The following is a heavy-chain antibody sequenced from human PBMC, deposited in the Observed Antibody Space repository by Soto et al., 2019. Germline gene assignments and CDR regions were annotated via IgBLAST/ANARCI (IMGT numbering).Heavy chain of an antibody. CDR1: GGSTSDKSYF. J-gene: IGHJ4*02. CDR3: ARERLLRLKSDVEY. V-gene: IGHV4-39*02. Sequence: PSETLSLTCSVSGGSTSDKSYFWGWVRQSPGKGLEWIGSMYYSGSSYYNPSLKSRVAISVDTSKNQFSPKLRSVTAADTAVYFCARERLLRLKSDVEYWCQGALVTVSS. CDR2: MYYSGSS. D-gene: IGHD2-21*02.